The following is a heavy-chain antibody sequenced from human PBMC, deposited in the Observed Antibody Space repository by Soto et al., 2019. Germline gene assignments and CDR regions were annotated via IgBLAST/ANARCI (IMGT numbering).Heavy chain of an antibody. CDR1: GYTFTSYG. CDR3: AADPYYYDSSGYYGPVSAFDI. D-gene: IGHD3-22*01. CDR2: ISAYNGNT. V-gene: IGHV1-18*01. Sequence: ASVKVSCKASGYTFTSYGISWVRQAPGQGLEWMGWISAYNGNTNYAQKLQGRVTMTGDTSTSTAYMELSSLRSEDTAVYYCAADPYYYDSSGYYGPVSAFDIWGQGTMVTVSS. J-gene: IGHJ3*02.